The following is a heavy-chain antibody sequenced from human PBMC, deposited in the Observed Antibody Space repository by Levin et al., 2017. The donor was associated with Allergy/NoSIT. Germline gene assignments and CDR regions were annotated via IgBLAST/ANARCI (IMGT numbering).Heavy chain of an antibody. D-gene: IGHD3-16*01. V-gene: IGHV3-23*01. Sequence: PGESLKISCAASGFTFSAYAMSWVRQAPGKGLEWVATISGTTRRTYYADSVRGRFTISRDLYLQMNSLRDEDTAVYYCAKGRGTYEGAFDIWGQGTLVSVSS. CDR1: GFTFSAYA. J-gene: IGHJ3*02. CDR2: ISGTTRRT. CDR3: AKGRGTYEGAFDI.